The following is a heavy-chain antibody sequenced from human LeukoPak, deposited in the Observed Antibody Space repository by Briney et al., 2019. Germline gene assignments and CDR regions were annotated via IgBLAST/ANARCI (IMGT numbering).Heavy chain of an antibody. V-gene: IGHV4-61*01. CDR1: GGSVSSGSYY. CDR3: ARAGEHLDYGVGYFDY. J-gene: IGHJ4*02. CDR2: IYYSGST. D-gene: IGHD4-17*01. Sequence: KPSETLSLTCTVSGGSVSSGSYYWSWIRQPPGKGLEWIGYIYYSGSTNYNPSLKSRVTISVDTSKNQFSLKLSSVTAADTAVYYCARAGEHLDYGVGYFDYWGQGTLVTVSS.